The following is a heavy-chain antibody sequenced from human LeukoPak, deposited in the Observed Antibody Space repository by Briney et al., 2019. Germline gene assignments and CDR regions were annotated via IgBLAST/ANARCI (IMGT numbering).Heavy chain of an antibody. CDR3: ARDSGETYYDILTGYQY. CDR2: IKQDGSEK. V-gene: IGHV3-7*01. Sequence: GGSLRLSCAASGFTFSSYWMSWVRQAPGKGLEWVANIKQDGSEKYYVDSVKGRFTISRDNAKNSLYPQMNSLRAEDTAVYYCARDSGETYYDILTGYQYWGQGTLVTVSS. J-gene: IGHJ4*02. D-gene: IGHD3-9*01. CDR1: GFTFSSYW.